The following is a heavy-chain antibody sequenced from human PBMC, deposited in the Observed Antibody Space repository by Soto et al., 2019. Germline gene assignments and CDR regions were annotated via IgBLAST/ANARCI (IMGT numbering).Heavy chain of an antibody. Sequence: EVQLLDSGGGLVQPGGSLRLSCTASGFTFSDYAMSWVRQPPGKGLEWVSVISAGGSTYYADSVKGRFTVSRANSTNTLYLQMNSLRAEDTAVYYRATALIWCSSTSCYPEGFDYWGQGTLVTVSS. D-gene: IGHD2-2*01. J-gene: IGHJ4*02. CDR3: ATALIWCSSTSCYPEGFDY. CDR2: ISAGGST. CDR1: GFTFSDYA. V-gene: IGHV3-23*01.